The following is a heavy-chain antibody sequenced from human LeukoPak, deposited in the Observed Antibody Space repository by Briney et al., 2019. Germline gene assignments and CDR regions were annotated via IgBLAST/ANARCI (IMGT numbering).Heavy chain of an antibody. D-gene: IGHD6-19*01. V-gene: IGHV4-59*01. Sequence: PSETLSLTCTVSCGSISSYYWSWIRQPPGKGLEWIGYIYYSGSTNYNPSLKSRVTISVDTSKNQFSLKLSSVTAADTAVYYCARVNGQWLAYFDYWGQGTLVTVSS. CDR3: ARVNGQWLAYFDY. CDR2: IYYSGST. CDR1: CGSISSYY. J-gene: IGHJ4*02.